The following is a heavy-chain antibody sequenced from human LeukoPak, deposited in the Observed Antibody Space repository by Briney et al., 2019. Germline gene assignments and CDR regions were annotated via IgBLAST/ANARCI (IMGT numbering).Heavy chain of an antibody. CDR3: ARGPRPMVRGVMVDY. CDR1: GFTFSSYW. Sequence: GGSLRLSCAASGFTFSSYWMSWVRQAPGKGLEWVANIKQDGSEKYYVDSVKGRFTISRDNAKNSLYLQMNSLRAEDTAVYYCARGPRPMVRGVMVDYWGQGTLVTVSS. J-gene: IGHJ4*02. V-gene: IGHV3-7*01. CDR2: IKQDGSEK. D-gene: IGHD3-10*01.